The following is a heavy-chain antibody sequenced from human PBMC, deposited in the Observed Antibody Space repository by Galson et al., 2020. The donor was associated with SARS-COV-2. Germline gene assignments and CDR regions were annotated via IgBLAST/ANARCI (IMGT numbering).Heavy chain of an antibody. D-gene: IGHD5-12*01. CDR1: GGSFSGSY. V-gene: IGHV4-34*01. CDR2: INHSGST. Sequence: SETLSLTCAVSGGSFSGSYWSWIRQPPGKGLEWIGQINHSGSTNYNPSLKSRVTISVDTSKNQFSLKLSSVTTADTAVYYCARGWRWLQPQSRFDYWGQGTLVTVSS. J-gene: IGHJ4*02. CDR3: ARGWRWLQPQSRFDY.